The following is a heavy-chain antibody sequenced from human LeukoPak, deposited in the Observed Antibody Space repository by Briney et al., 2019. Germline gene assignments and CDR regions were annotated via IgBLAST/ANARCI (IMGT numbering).Heavy chain of an antibody. J-gene: IGHJ4*02. Sequence: PSETLSLTCTVSGGSISSGGYYWSWIRQHPGKGLEWIGYIYYSGSTYYNPSLKSRVTISVDRSKNQFSLKLSSVTPADTAVYYCPSSYYYDSSSRGYFDYWGQGTLVTVSS. CDR3: PSSYYYDSSSRGYFDY. CDR1: GGSISSGGYY. D-gene: IGHD3-22*01. V-gene: IGHV4-31*03. CDR2: IYYSGST.